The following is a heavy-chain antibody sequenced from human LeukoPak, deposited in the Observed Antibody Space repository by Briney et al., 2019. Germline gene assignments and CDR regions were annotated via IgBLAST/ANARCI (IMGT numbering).Heavy chain of an antibody. Sequence: PSVKVSCKASGGTFSSYAISWVRQAPGQGLEWMGGIIPIFGTANYAQKFQGRVTITADESTSTAYMELSSLRSEDTAVYYCARDPDGMVRGAPFDYWGQGTLVTVSS. J-gene: IGHJ4*02. CDR1: GGTFSSYA. D-gene: IGHD3-10*01. V-gene: IGHV1-69*13. CDR2: IIPIFGTA. CDR3: ARDPDGMVRGAPFDY.